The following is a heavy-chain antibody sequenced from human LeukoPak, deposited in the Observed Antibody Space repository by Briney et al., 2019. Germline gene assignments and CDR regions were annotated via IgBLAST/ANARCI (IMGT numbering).Heavy chain of an antibody. CDR1: GGSISSSNW. CDR3: ARVVTWSGYYYYGMDV. Sequence: PSGTLSLTCAVSGGSISSSNWWSWVRQPPGKGLGWIGEIYHSGSTNYNPSLKSRVTISVDTSKNQFTLKLSSVTAADTAVYYCARVVTWSGYYYYGMDVWGQGTTVTVSS. CDR2: IYHSGST. J-gene: IGHJ6*02. V-gene: IGHV4-4*02. D-gene: IGHD3-3*01.